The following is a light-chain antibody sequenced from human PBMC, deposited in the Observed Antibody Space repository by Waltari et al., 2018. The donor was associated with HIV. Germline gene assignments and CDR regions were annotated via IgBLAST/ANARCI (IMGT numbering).Light chain of an antibody. CDR3: QRGDRYPFT. CDR1: QGLDTW. CDR2: RVS. Sequence: IELPQSPSSVSASVGDRVTITCRASQGLDTWLAWYQHTPGKAPNLLIYRVSTLESGVPSRFSGSGSGTDFTLTISSLQPEDFATYYCQRGDRYPFTFGPGTKVDIK. V-gene: IGKV1-12*01. J-gene: IGKJ3*01.